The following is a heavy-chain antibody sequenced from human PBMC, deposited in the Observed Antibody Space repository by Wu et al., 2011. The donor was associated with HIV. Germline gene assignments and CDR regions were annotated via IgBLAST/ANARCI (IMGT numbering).Heavy chain of an antibody. CDR3: ARDLGGDEDY. CDR1: GGTFSNNA. D-gene: IGHD2-21*01. Sequence: QVQLVQSGAAVKKPGSSVKVACKASGGTFSNNAFSWVRQAPGQGLEWMGGIIPIFGTAKYVQKFQGRVTITADKSTSTAYMELSSLTSEDTAVYYCARDLGGDEDYWGQGTLVTVSA. CDR2: IIPIFGTA. V-gene: IGHV1-69*14. J-gene: IGHJ4*02.